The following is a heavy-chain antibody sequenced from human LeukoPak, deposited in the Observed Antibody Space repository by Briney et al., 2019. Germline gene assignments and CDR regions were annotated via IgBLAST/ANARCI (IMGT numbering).Heavy chain of an antibody. CDR1: GGSISTNHYW. CDR3: ATKNMRVPGDS. J-gene: IGHJ4*02. D-gene: IGHD2/OR15-2a*01. Sequence: PSETLSLTCAVSGGSISTNHYWWSRVRPPPGKGLEWIGEIYHSGTTNYNSSLTSRVTISVDKSKNQFSLELTSVTAADTAIYYCATKNMRVPGDSWGQGTLVTVSS. V-gene: IGHV4-4*02. CDR2: IYHSGTT.